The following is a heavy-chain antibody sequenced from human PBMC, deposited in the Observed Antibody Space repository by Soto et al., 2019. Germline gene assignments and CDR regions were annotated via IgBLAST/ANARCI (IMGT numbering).Heavy chain of an antibody. CDR1: GFTFSSYA. Sequence: GGSLRLSCAASGFTFSSYAMHWVRQAPGKGLEWVAVISYDGSNKYYADSVKGRFTISRDNSKNTLYLQMNSLRAEDTAVYYCARKLSSGFDYRNYTVLFYYYGMDVWGQGTTVTVSS. CDR3: ARKLSSGFDYRNYTVLFYYYGMDV. CDR2: ISYDGSNK. J-gene: IGHJ6*02. D-gene: IGHD4-4*01. V-gene: IGHV3-30-3*01.